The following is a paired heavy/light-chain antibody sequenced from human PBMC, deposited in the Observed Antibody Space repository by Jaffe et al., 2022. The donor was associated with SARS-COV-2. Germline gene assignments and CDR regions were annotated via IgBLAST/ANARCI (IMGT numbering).Light chain of an antibody. CDR2: KIS. V-gene: IGKV2-24*01. CDR3: MQTTHFPPT. CDR1: QSLVEGDGNTY. Sequence: DIVLTQIPLSSPVTLGQPASISCRSSQSLVEGDGNTYLSWLQQRPGQPPRFLIYKISNRFSGVPDRFSGSGAGTDFTLKISRVDPEDVGVYYCMQTTHFPPTFGQGTKVEIK. J-gene: IGKJ1*01.
Heavy chain of an antibody. Sequence: QVQLQESGPGLVKPSETLSLTCTVSGGSISPFYWAWVRQPAGKELEWIGRIHFAGTTNSNPSLRNRVSMSVDPSRNQVSLRMTSVTAADTGVYYCARDNPEIYGAYEHIFYGMDVWGQGTTVTVSS. CDR3: ARDNPEIYGAYEHIFYGMDV. CDR2: IHFAGTT. CDR1: GGSISPFY. J-gene: IGHJ6*02. V-gene: IGHV4-4*07. D-gene: IGHD4-17*01.